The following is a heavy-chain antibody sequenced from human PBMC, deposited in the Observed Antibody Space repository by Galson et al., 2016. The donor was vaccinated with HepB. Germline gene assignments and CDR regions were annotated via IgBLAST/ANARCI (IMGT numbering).Heavy chain of an antibody. J-gene: IGHJ4*02. CDR2: IYHTGST. V-gene: IGHV4-30-2*01. CDR1: GGSISSGGYS. D-gene: IGHD4-23*01. Sequence: TLSLTCAVSGGSISSGGYSWSWIRQPPGEGLEWIGYIYHTGSTYYNSSLKSRVTISVDRSKNQFSLRLSSVTAADTAVYYCARGWGGNGNDYWGQGTLVTVSS. CDR3: ARGWGGNGNDY.